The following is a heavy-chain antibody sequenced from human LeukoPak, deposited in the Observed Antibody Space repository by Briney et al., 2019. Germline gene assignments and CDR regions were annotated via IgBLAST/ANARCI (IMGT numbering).Heavy chain of an antibody. CDR3: ARLPIFEGAFDI. D-gene: IGHD3-9*01. J-gene: IGHJ3*02. V-gene: IGHV1-18*01. Sequence: ASVKVSCKASGYTFTSYGISWVRQAPGQGFRGMGWISAYNGNTNYAQKLQGRVTVTTDTSTSTAYMELRSLRSDDTAVYYCARLPIFEGAFDIWGQGTMVTVSS. CDR2: ISAYNGNT. CDR1: GYTFTSYG.